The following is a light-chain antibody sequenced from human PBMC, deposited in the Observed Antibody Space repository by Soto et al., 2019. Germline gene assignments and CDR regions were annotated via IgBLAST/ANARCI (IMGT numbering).Light chain of an antibody. J-gene: IGKJ1*01. CDR3: QQYGTSPPGT. Sequence: EVELPQSPATLSVSAGEIANLSCRASQSVSSNLAWYQQKPGQAPRLLIYGASSGATGIPDRFSGSGSGTDFTLTISRLEPEDFAVYYCQQYGTSPPGTFGQGTKVDI. V-gene: IGKV3-20*01. CDR1: QSVSSN. CDR2: GAS.